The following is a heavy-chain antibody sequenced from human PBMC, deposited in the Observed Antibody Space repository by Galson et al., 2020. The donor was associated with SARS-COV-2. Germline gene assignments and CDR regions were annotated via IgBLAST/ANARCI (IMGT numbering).Heavy chain of an antibody. J-gene: IGHJ4*02. D-gene: IGHD4-17*01. CDR2: IRSSGRTI. V-gene: IGHV3-11*01. CDR1: GFTFSDYF. CDR3: ARGFGYGVPDYYFDY. Sequence: NSGGSLRLSCAASGFTFSDYFMSWIRQAPGKGLEWVSYIRSSGRTIHYADSVKGRFTISRDNDKNSLYLQMNSLKADDTAVYYCARGFGYGVPDYYFDYWGQGTLVTVSS.